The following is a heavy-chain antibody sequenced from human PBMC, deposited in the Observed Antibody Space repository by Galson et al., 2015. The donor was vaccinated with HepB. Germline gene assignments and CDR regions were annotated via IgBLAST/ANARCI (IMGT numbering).Heavy chain of an antibody. CDR1: GFTFSSYG. Sequence: SLRLSCAASGFTFSSYGMHWVRQAPGKGLEWVAVISYAGTNKYYADSVKGRFIISRDNSKNTLYLQMNSLRAEDTAVYYCAKDQGYSDYGGNWLDLWGQGTLVTVSS. V-gene: IGHV3-30*18. CDR2: ISYAGTNK. J-gene: IGHJ5*02. D-gene: IGHD4-23*01. CDR3: AKDQGYSDYGGNWLDL.